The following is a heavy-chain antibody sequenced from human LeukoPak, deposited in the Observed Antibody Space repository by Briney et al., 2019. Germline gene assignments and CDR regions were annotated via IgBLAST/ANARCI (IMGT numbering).Heavy chain of an antibody. Sequence: GGSLRLSCAASGLTVSSNYMSWVRQAPGKGLEWGSVIYSGGSTDYKDSVKGRFIISRDNSKNALYLQMNSLRAEDTAVYYCAKEMATMNAFDIWGQGTMVTVSS. J-gene: IGHJ3*02. CDR3: AKEMATMNAFDI. CDR2: IYSGGST. CDR1: GLTVSSNY. D-gene: IGHD5-24*01. V-gene: IGHV3-66*01.